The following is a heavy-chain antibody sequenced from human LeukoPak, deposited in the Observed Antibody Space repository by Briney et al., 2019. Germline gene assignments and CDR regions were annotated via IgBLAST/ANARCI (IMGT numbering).Heavy chain of an antibody. CDR1: GFTFSSYA. V-gene: IGHV3-23*01. J-gene: IGHJ4*02. CDR2: ISGSGATT. D-gene: IGHD6-13*01. Sequence: PGGSLRLSCAASGFTFSSYAMTWVRQAPGKGLEWVSTISGSGATTYYADSVKGRFTISRDNSKNTLSLQMNSLRADDTAVYYCAKAGSSWLNYFDYWGQGTLVTVSS. CDR3: AKAGSSWLNYFDY.